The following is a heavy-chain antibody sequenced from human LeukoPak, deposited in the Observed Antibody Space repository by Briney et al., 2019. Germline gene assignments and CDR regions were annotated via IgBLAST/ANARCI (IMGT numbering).Heavy chain of an antibody. Sequence: SETLSLTCAVYGGSFSGYYWSWIRQPPGKGLEWIGEINHSGSTNYNPSLKSRVTISVDTSKNQFSLKLSSVTAADTAVYYCAGSYYDFWSGYATIDYWGQGTLVTVSS. J-gene: IGHJ4*02. CDR3: AGSYYDFWSGYATIDY. CDR2: INHSGST. D-gene: IGHD3-3*01. V-gene: IGHV4-34*01. CDR1: GGSFSGYY.